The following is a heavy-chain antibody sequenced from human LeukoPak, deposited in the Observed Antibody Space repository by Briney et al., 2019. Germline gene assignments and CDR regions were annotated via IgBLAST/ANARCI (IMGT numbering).Heavy chain of an antibody. J-gene: IGHJ3*02. CDR3: AKSRWETYAVRAFDI. V-gene: IGHV3-23*01. Sequence: GGSLRLSCAASGFTFNNYAMTWVRPAPGKGLEWVSAISGGGSTYYADSVKGRFTISRDNSKNALYLQMNSLRAEDTAVYYCAKSRWETYAVRAFDIWGQGTMVTVSS. CDR2: ISGGGST. CDR1: GFTFNNYA. D-gene: IGHD1-26*01.